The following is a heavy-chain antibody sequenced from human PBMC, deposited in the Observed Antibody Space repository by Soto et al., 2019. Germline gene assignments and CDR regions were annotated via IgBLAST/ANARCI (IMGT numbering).Heavy chain of an antibody. CDR1: GFTFSIYA. CDR2: IGGGSVHGT. J-gene: IGHJ2*01. V-gene: IGHV3-23*01. D-gene: IGHD5-12*01. Sequence: EVQVLESGGGLVQPGGSLRLSCAASGFTFSIYAMSWVRQSPGRGLEWVSTIGGGSVHGTFYKESVRGRFTISRDDSKNTLFLQTNSLRAEDTAVYFCARSQWLVNYWFFDLWGPGTLVTVSS. CDR3: ARSQWLVNYWFFDL.